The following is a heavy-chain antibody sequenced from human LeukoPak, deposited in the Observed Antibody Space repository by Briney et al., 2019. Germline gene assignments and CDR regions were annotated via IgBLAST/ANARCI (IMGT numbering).Heavy chain of an antibody. CDR3: ATDSSGWYDYFDY. D-gene: IGHD6-19*01. V-gene: IGHV4-59*01. CDR2: IYYSGST. Sequence: SETLSLTCTVSGGSISSYYWGWIRQPPGKGLEWIGYIYYSGSTNYNPSLKSRVTISVDTSKNQFSLKLSSVTAADTAVYYCATDSSGWYDYFDYWGQGTLVTVSS. CDR1: GGSISSYY. J-gene: IGHJ4*02.